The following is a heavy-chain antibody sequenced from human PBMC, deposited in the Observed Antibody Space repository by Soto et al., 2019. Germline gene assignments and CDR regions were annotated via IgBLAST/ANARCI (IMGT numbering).Heavy chain of an antibody. J-gene: IGHJ5*02. CDR1: GGFVNSVNTY. V-gene: IGHV4-30-4*01. Sequence: QVHLQESGPGLVKPSQTLSLTCTVSGGFVNSVNTYWSWIRQPPGKGLEWLGYIFYTGSTYYNPSLRSRVTISMDTSKNRFPLKLTSVTAADTAVYYCARVPFSSFGVAYPPVGWFDPWGQGTLVTVS. CDR3: ARVPFSSFGVAYPPVGWFDP. D-gene: IGHD3-3*01. CDR2: IFYTGST.